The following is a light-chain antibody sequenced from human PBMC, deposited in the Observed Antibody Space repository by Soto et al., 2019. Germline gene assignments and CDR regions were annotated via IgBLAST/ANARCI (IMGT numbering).Light chain of an antibody. CDR1: QSISTS. CDR2: GAS. V-gene: IGKV3-20*01. Sequence: EIVLTQFPGTLSLSPGERGTLSCRASQSISTSLAWFQQNRGQAPRLLIYGASSRATGIPDRFSGSGSGTDFTLPTSRLEPEDFAVYYWQVYGATRETFGQGTKLEIK. CDR3: QVYGATRET. J-gene: IGKJ2*01.